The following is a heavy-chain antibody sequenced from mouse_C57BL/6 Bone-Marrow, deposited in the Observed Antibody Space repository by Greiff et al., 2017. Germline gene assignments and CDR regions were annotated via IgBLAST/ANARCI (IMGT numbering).Heavy chain of an antibody. CDR2: IDPENGDT. Sequence: VQLKQSGAELARPGASVKLSCTASGYNIKDDYMHWVKQRPEQGLEWIGWIDPENGDTEYASKFQGKATITADTSSNTAYLQLSSLTSEDAAVYYCTTPTGTYDYWGQGTTLTVSS. CDR3: TTPTGTYDY. J-gene: IGHJ2*01. D-gene: IGHD4-1*02. CDR1: GYNIKDDY. V-gene: IGHV14-4*01.